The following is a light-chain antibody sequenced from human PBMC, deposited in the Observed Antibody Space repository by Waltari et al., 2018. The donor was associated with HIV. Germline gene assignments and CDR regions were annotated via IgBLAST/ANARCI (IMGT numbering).Light chain of an antibody. CDR3: AAWDDSLSAWV. J-gene: IGLJ3*02. CDR1: SSNIGSNY. CDR2: RNV. Sequence: QSVLTQPPSASGTPGQRVSISCSGSSSNIGSNYVYWYQQLPGTAPKLLMYRNVGRPSGVPDRFSGSKSGTSASLAISGLRSEDEADYYCAAWDDSLSAWVFGGGTKLTVL. V-gene: IGLV1-47*01.